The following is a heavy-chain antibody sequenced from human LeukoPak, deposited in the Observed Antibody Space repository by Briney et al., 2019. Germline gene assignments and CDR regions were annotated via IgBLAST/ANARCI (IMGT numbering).Heavy chain of an antibody. CDR1: GYSFTTYW. J-gene: IGHJ4*02. Sequence: GESLKISCKGSGYSFTTYWIGWVRQLPGKGLEWMGIIYPGDSDTRYSPSFQGQVTISADKSISTAYLQWSSLKASDTAMYYCARARHDSSGYYRFDYWGQGTLVTV. CDR3: ARARHDSSGYYRFDY. D-gene: IGHD3-22*01. CDR2: IYPGDSDT. V-gene: IGHV5-51*01.